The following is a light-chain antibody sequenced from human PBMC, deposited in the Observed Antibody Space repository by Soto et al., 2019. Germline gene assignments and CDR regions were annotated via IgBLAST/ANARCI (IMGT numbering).Light chain of an antibody. CDR2: AAS. J-gene: IGKJ1*01. CDR3: QQSYSTTWA. CDR1: QAIRND. V-gene: IGKV1-39*01. Sequence: DIQMTQSPSSLSASVGDRITISCRASQAIRNDLAWFQQTPGKAPKRLIYAASSLQSGVPSRFSGSGSGTDFTLTISSLQPEDFATYSCQQSYSTTWAFGQGTKVDIK.